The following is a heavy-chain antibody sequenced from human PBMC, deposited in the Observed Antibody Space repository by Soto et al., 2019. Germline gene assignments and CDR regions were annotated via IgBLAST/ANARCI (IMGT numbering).Heavy chain of an antibody. CDR3: ASDRVDY. Sequence: QVQLVESGGGVVQPGRSLRLSCAASGFTFSSYGMHWVRQAPGKGLEWVAAIWYDGSNKYYADSVKGRFTISRDNSKNTLYLQMNSLRAEDTGVYYCASDRVDYWGQGTLVTVSS. V-gene: IGHV3-33*01. J-gene: IGHJ4*02. CDR1: GFTFSSYG. CDR2: IWYDGSNK.